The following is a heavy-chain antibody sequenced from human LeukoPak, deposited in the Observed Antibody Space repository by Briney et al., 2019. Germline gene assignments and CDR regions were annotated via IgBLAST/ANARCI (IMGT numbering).Heavy chain of an antibody. D-gene: IGHD6-13*01. Sequence: KTSETLSLTCAVYGGSFSGYYWSWIRQPPGKGLEWIGEINHSGSTNYNPSLKSRVTISVDTSKNQFSLKLSSVTAADTAVYYCARGGGSSSWYRSGDDFDYWGQGTLVTVSS. CDR1: GGSFSGYY. CDR2: INHSGST. J-gene: IGHJ4*02. CDR3: ARGGGSSSWYRSGDDFDY. V-gene: IGHV4-34*01.